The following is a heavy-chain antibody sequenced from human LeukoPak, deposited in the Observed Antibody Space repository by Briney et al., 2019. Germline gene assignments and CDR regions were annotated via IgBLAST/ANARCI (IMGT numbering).Heavy chain of an antibody. CDR1: GFTFSNAW. CDR3: TTTPPGSGYGMDV. D-gene: IGHD3-10*01. V-gene: IGHV3-15*01. Sequence: PGGSLRLSCAASGFTFSNAWMSWVRQAPGKGLEWVGRIKSKTDGGTTDYAAPVKGRFTISRDDSKNTLYLQMNSLKTEDTAVYYCTTTPPGSGYGMDVWGQGTTVTVSS. J-gene: IGHJ6*02. CDR2: IKSKTDGGTT.